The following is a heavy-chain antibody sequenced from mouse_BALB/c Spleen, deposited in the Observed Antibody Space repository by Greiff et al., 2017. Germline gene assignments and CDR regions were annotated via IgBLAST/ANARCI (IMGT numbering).Heavy chain of an antibody. CDR2: ISSGSSTI. D-gene: IGHD2-1*01. CDR1: GFTFSSFG. Sequence: DVMLVESGGGLVQPGGSRKLSCAASGFTFSSFGMHWVRQAPEKGLEWVAYISSGSSTIYYADTVKGRFTISRDNPKNTLFLQMTSLRSEDTAMYYCARDGNPFYYAMDYWGQGTSVTVSS. J-gene: IGHJ4*01. CDR3: ARDGNPFYYAMDY. V-gene: IGHV5-17*02.